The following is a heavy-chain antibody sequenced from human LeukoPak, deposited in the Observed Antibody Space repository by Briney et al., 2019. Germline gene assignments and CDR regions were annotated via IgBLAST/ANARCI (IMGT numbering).Heavy chain of an antibody. J-gene: IGHJ4*02. Sequence: PGGSLRVSCAASGFTFSSYWMHWVRQAPGKGLVWVSRINSDGSSTSYADSVKGRFTISRDNAKNTLYLQMNSLRAEDTAVYYCARDYGGSDFDYWGQGTLVTVSS. V-gene: IGHV3-74*01. CDR3: ARDYGGSDFDY. D-gene: IGHD4-23*01. CDR2: INSDGSST. CDR1: GFTFSSYW.